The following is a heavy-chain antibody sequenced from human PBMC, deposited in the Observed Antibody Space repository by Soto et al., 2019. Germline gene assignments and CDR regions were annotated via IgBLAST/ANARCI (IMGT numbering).Heavy chain of an antibody. Sequence: GGSLRLSCAASGFTFDNFWMHWVRQAPGEGLVWVSGISHDATSTTYADSVKGRFTISRDNTNNTLSLQMTSPRAEDTAVYYWVRASVTAPGPFDYWGQGTRVTVSS. CDR1: GFTFDNFW. CDR3: VRASVTAPGPFDY. V-gene: IGHV3-74*01. D-gene: IGHD6-13*01. J-gene: IGHJ4*02. CDR2: ISHDATST.